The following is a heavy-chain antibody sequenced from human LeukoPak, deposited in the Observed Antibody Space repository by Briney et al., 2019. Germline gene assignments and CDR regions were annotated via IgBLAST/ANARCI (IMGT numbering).Heavy chain of an antibody. D-gene: IGHD3-22*01. CDR3: ARDLVAYYYDSSGPIDY. Sequence: GGSLRLSCAASGFTFSSYATSWVRQAPGKGLEWVANIKQDGSEKYYVDSVKGRFTISRDNAKNSLYLQMNSLRAEDTAVYYCARDLVAYYYDSSGPIDYWGQGTLVTVSS. CDR1: GFTFSSYA. J-gene: IGHJ4*02. V-gene: IGHV3-7*01. CDR2: IKQDGSEK.